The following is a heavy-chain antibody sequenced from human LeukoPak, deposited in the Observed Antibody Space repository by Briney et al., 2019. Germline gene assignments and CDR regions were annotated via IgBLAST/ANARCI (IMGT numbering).Heavy chain of an antibody. V-gene: IGHV1-8*01. D-gene: IGHD2-2*02. J-gene: IGHJ6*02. CDR2: MNPNSGNT. Sequence: ASVKVSCTASGYTFTSYDINWVRQATGQGLEWMGWMNPNSGNTGYAQKFQGRVTMTRNTSINTAYMELSSLRSEDTAVYYCGRTRDVVVPAAIPDFYGMDVWGPGTTVTVSS. CDR1: GYTFTSYD. CDR3: GRTRDVVVPAAIPDFYGMDV.